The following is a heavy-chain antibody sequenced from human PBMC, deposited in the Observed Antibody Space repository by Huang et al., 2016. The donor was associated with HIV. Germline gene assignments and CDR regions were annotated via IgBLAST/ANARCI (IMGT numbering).Heavy chain of an antibody. CDR1: GFTFSSYW. CDR3: ARGTRLTGLWYFDL. J-gene: IGHJ2*01. CDR2: MNGDGSST. D-gene: IGHD7-27*01. V-gene: IGHV3-74*01. Sequence: EVQLVESGGGLVQPGGSLRLSCAASGFTFSSYWMHWVRQAPGKVLVWCSRMNGDGSSTNYADSVKGLFTISRDNAKNTLYVQVNSLRAEDTAVYYCARGTRLTGLWYFDLWGRGTLVIVSS.